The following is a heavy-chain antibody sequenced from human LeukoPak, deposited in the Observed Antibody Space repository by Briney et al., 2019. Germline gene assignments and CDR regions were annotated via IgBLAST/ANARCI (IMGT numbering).Heavy chain of an antibody. Sequence: PGGSLRLSCAASGFTFSSYGMHWVRQAPGKGLEWVSYISGSGNIHYADSVKGRFTISRDNAKNSLYLQMNSLRAEDTAVYYCARGQLANDWFDPWGQGTLVTVSS. D-gene: IGHD6-13*01. CDR1: GFTFSSYG. V-gene: IGHV3-21*05. CDR2: ISGSGNI. CDR3: ARGQLANDWFDP. J-gene: IGHJ5*02.